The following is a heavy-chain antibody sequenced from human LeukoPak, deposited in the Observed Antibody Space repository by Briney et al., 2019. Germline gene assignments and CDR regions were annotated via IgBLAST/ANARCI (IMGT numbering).Heavy chain of an antibody. CDR1: GFTVSNNF. Sequence: GGSLRLSCAASGFTVSNNFMSWVRQAPGKGLEWVSVIYSGGSTYYADSVKGRFTISRDNSKNTLYLQMNSLRAEDTAVYYCASTRATTVANYYYYGMDVWGQGTTVTVSS. V-gene: IGHV3-66*01. J-gene: IGHJ6*02. CDR2: IYSGGST. CDR3: ASTRATTVANYYYYGMDV. D-gene: IGHD4-23*01.